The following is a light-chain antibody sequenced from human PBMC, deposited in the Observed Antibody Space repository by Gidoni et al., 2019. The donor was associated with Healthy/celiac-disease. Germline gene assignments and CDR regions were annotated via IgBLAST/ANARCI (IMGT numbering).Light chain of an antibody. CDR2: DAS. V-gene: IGKV1-5*01. J-gene: IGKJ1*01. Sequence: DIQMHPSPSTLSASVGNRVTITCRTSQSISSWLAWYQQKPGKAPKLLIYDASSLESGVPSRFSGSGSGTEFTLTISSLQPDDFATYYCQQYNSYPGTFGQGTKVEIK. CDR3: QQYNSYPGT. CDR1: QSISSW.